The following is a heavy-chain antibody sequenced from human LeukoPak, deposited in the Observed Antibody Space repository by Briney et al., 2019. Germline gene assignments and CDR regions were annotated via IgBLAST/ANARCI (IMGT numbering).Heavy chain of an antibody. CDR2: TSGSGSDT. J-gene: IGHJ4*02. D-gene: IGHD5-24*01. CDR1: GFIFSQYS. V-gene: IGHV3-23*01. Sequence: PGGSLRLSCAASGFIFSQYSMNWVRQAPGKGLEWVSVTSGSGSDTYYADSVKGRFTISRDNSKNTLYLQMNSLRAEDTAVYYCTRVGYIDEGIDYWGQGTLVTVSS. CDR3: TRVGYIDEGIDY.